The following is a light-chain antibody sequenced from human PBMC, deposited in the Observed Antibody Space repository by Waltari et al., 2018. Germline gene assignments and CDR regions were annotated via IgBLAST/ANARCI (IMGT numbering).Light chain of an antibody. J-gene: IGKJ1*01. CDR1: QTLLNTDGNVY. V-gene: IGKV2-30*01. Sequence: DLVVTQSLGTLAGTLGQPASISCTPSQTLLNTDGNVYLNWFHQRPGQSPMRLIYPVSKRGSGVPDRIRGSGSHTDFTLTISRVEADDVGVYFCMQGVRPWTFGQGTKVEIK. CDR2: PVS. CDR3: MQGVRPWT.